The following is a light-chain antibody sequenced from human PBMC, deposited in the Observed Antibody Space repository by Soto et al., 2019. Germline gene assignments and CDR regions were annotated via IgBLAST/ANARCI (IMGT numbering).Light chain of an antibody. CDR2: GAS. V-gene: IGKV3-15*01. J-gene: IGKJ2*01. CDR3: LQGHNRRLT. CDR1: QSISSE. Sequence: EIVMTQSPATLSVSPGESATLSCRASQSISSELAWYQQKPGQPPRLLIYGASTRTTGVPASFTDSRSGSDFTLNIRGLQSADFAFYSCLQGHNRRLTFGQGTRLEI.